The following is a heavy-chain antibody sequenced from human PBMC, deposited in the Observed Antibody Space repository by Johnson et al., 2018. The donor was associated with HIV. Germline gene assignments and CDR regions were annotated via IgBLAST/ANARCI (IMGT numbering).Heavy chain of an antibody. CDR3: ARVQWLILDAFDI. Sequence: QVQLVESGGGLVQPGGSLRLSCAASGFTVSSNSMTWVRQAPGKGLEWVAVISYDGSNKYYAASVKGRFTISRDNSKNTLYLQMNSLRAEDTAVYYCARVQWLILDAFDIWGQGTMVTVSS. J-gene: IGHJ3*02. CDR2: ISYDGSNK. CDR1: GFTVSSNS. D-gene: IGHD6-19*01. V-gene: IGHV3-30-3*01.